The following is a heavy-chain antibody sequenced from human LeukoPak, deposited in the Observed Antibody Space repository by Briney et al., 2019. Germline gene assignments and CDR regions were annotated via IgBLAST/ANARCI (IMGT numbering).Heavy chain of an antibody. CDR2: IYHSGST. CDR3: ARTTFVSWFDP. CDR1: GGSISSGGYS. D-gene: IGHD3-10*02. J-gene: IGHJ5*02. V-gene: IGHV4-30-2*01. Sequence: NPSETLSLTCAVSGGSISSGGYSWSWIRQPPGKGLEWIGYIYHSGSTYYNPSLKSRVTISVDRSKNQFSLKLSSVTAADTAVYYCARTTFVSWFDPWGQGTLVTVSS.